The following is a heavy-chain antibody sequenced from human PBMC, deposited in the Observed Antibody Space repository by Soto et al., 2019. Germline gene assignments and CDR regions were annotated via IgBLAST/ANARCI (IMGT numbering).Heavy chain of an antibody. CDR2: IIPIFGTA. CDR3: ARDPRITIFGVVPNWFDP. J-gene: IGHJ5*02. Sequence: SCKASGGTFSSYAIRWVRQAPGQGLEWMGGIIPIFGTANYAQKFQGRVTITADESTSTAYMELSSLRSEDTAVYYCARDPRITIFGVVPNWFDPWGQGTLVTVSS. V-gene: IGHV1-69*01. CDR1: GGTFSSYA. D-gene: IGHD3-3*01.